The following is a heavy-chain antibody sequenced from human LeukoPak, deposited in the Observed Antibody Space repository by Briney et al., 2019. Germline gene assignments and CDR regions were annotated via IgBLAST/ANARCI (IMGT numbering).Heavy chain of an antibody. D-gene: IGHD2-21*02. J-gene: IGHJ5*02. V-gene: IGHV3-48*03. CDR1: GLSFSNYA. CDR3: AGERNCGGDCYQGSWFDP. Sequence: GGSLRLSCSASGLSFSNYAMHWVRQAPGKGLEWVSYFTSSGGITYYADSVKGRFTVSRDNAKNSLFLQMNSLRAEDTAIYYCAGERNCGGDCYQGSWFDPWGQGTLVTVSS. CDR2: FTSSGGIT.